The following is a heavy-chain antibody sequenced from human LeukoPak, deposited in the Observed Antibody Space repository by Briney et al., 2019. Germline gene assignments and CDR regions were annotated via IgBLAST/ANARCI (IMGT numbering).Heavy chain of an antibody. CDR1: GSIFNTYA. Sequence: GGSLRLSCAASGSIFNTYAMSWVRQAPGKGLEWVSCISGSGDSTSYADSVKGRFTISRDNSRNTLFLQMNSLRAEDTAVYYCAKDGLAPRAPGRYNWFDPWGQGTLVTVSS. V-gene: IGHV3-23*01. J-gene: IGHJ5*02. D-gene: IGHD2-15*01. CDR3: AKDGLAPRAPGRYNWFDP. CDR2: ISGSGDST.